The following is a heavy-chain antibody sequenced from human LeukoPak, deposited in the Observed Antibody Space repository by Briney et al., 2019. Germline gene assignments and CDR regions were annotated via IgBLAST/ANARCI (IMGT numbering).Heavy chain of an antibody. CDR3: ARGSRVTMVRGVITPDDY. CDR2: VNAGNGNT. D-gene: IGHD3-10*01. J-gene: IGHJ4*02. CDR1: GYTITSCA. Sequence: ASVKVSCKASGYTITSCAMHWVRQAPGQRLEWMGWVNAGNGNTKYSQKFQGRVTITRDTSASTAYMELSSLRSEDTAVYYCARGSRVTMVRGVITPDDYWGEGTLVTVSS. V-gene: IGHV1-3*01.